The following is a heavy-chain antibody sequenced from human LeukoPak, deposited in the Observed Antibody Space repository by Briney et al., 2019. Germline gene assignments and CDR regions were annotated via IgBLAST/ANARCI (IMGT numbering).Heavy chain of an antibody. CDR1: GGSISSYY. D-gene: IGHD1-14*01. Sequence: SETLSLTCTVSGGSISSYYWSWIRQPPGKGLEWIGYIYYSGNTNYNPSLKSRVTISVDTSKNQFSLKLSSVTAADTAVYYCARYSTKTYFDYWGQGTLVTVSS. V-gene: IGHV4-59*01. CDR3: ARYSTKTYFDY. CDR2: IYYSGNT. J-gene: IGHJ4*02.